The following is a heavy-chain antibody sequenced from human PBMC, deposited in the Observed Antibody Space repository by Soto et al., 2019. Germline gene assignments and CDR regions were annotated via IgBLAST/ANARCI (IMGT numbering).Heavy chain of an antibody. D-gene: IGHD2-15*01. CDR2: IYWDDDK. CDR1: GFSLSTSGVG. J-gene: IGHJ3*02. CDR3: AHRLKEGHCSGDNCYFAFDI. V-gene: IGHV2-5*02. Sequence: QITLKESGPALVKPTQTLTLTCTFSGFSLSTSGVGVGWIRQPPGKALEWLALIYWDDDKGYSPSLKSRLTITKDTSKNQVVRTVTNVDTVDTATYFCAHRLKEGHCSGDNCYFAFDIWCQGTVVAVSS.